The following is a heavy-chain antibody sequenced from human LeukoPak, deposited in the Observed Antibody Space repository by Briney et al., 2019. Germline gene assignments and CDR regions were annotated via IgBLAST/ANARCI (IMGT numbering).Heavy chain of an antibody. CDR1: GYTFTSYY. CDR2: INPSGGST. D-gene: IGHD3-10*01. Sequence: GASVKVSCKASGYTFTSYYMHWVRQAPGQGREWMGIINPSGGSTSYAQKFQGRVTMTRDMSTSTVYMELSSLRSEDTAVYYCAREGYYYGSGSYSRWFAFDIWGQGTMVTVSS. J-gene: IGHJ3*02. CDR3: AREGYYYGSGSYSRWFAFDI. V-gene: IGHV1-46*01.